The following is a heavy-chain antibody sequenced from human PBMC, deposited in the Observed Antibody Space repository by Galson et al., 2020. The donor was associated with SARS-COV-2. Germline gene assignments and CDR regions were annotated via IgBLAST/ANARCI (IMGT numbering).Heavy chain of an antibody. V-gene: IGHV1-18*01. CDR1: GYTFTSYG. CDR2: TSDYNGNT. D-gene: IGHD3-9*01. Sequence: ASVKVSCKASGYTFTSYGISWVRQAPGQGLEWMGRTSDYNGNTNYAQKLQGRVAMTTDTSTSTAYMELRSLRSDDTAVYYCAREYGKESCDILTGYCRYYYMDVWGKGTTVTISS. CDR3: AREYGKESCDILTGYCRYYYMDV. J-gene: IGHJ6*03.